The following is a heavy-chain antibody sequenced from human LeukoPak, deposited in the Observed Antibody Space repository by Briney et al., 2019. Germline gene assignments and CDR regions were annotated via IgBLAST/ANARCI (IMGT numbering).Heavy chain of an antibody. CDR2: IGSSSSYI. D-gene: IGHD4-23*01. J-gene: IGHJ4*02. Sequence: GGSLRLSCAASGFTFSGYSMNWVRQAPGKGLEWVSSIGSSSSYIYYADSVKGRFSISRDNAKNSLYLQMNSLRAEDTAVYYCARGATVRTPPLDYWGQGTLVTVSS. CDR3: ARGATVRTPPLDY. CDR1: GFTFSGYS. V-gene: IGHV3-21*01.